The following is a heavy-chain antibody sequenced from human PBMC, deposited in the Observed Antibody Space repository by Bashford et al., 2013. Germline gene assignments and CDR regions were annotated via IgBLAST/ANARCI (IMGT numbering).Heavy chain of an antibody. CDR2: IYHSGTT. J-gene: IGHJ5*02. D-gene: IGHD6-6*01. V-gene: IGHV4-4*02. CDR1: GDSISSSNW. Sequence: SETLSLTCAVSGDSISSSNWWSWVRQSPGKGLEWIGEIYHSGTTNYNPSLKSRVTMSIDKSNNQFSLKLTSVTAADTAVYYCARGLRAARRWGWFDPWGQGTLVTVSS. CDR3: ARGLRAARRWGWFDP.